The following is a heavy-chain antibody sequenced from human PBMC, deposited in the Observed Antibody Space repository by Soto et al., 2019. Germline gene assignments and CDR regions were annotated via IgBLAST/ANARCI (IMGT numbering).Heavy chain of an antibody. CDR3: ARIASAGRGWDV. Sequence: EVQLVESGGGLVQPGASLRLSCAASGFTFSSYWMSWVRQAPVKGLEWVGNIKQDGSEKNYVDFMEGRFTISRDNAENSLYLQMNSLRAEDTAVYYCARIASAGRGWDVWGQGTTVVVSS. V-gene: IGHV3-7*01. CDR1: GFTFSSYW. CDR2: IKQDGSEK. J-gene: IGHJ6*02. D-gene: IGHD6-13*01.